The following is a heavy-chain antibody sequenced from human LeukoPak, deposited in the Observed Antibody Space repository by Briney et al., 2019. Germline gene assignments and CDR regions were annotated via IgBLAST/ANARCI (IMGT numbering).Heavy chain of an antibody. D-gene: IGHD3-3*01. CDR1: GYTFTNYA. V-gene: IGHV1-18*01. CDR2: INPNSGNT. CDR3: ARGRIPARLRELGVVNDRHYYMDV. J-gene: IGHJ6*03. Sequence: ASVKVSCKASGYTFTNYAISWVRQAPGQGLEWMGGINPNSGNTKYALKVQGRVTMTTDTSTSTAYMELRSLSPDDTAVFYCARGRIPARLRELGVVNDRHYYMDVWGKGTTVTVSS.